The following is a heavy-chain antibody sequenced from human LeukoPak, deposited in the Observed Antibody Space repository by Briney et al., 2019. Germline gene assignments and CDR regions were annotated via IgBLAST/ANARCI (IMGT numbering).Heavy chain of an antibody. J-gene: IGHJ5*02. V-gene: IGHV4-61*08. Sequence: SETLSLTCTVSGGSISSGGYYWSWIRQHPGKGLEWIGYIYYSGSTNYNPSLKSRVTISVDTSKNQFSLKLSSVTAADTAVYYCARGGAAAASAWGQGTLVTVSS. CDR3: ARGGAAAASA. D-gene: IGHD6-13*01. CDR2: IYYSGST. CDR1: GGSISSGGYY.